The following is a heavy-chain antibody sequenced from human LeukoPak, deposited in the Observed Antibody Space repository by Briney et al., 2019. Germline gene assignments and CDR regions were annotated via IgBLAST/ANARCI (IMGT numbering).Heavy chain of an antibody. D-gene: IGHD6-6*01. J-gene: IGHJ4*02. Sequence: GRSLRLSCAASRFTFTNYWMSWVRQAPGKGLEWVAHINQDGSVNYYMDSIKGRFTISRDNAKNSLFLQMNRLRADDTAVYYCARIGYSSSSLDYWGQGTLVTVSS. CDR3: ARIGYSSSSLDY. V-gene: IGHV3-7*01. CDR2: INQDGSVN. CDR1: RFTFTNYW.